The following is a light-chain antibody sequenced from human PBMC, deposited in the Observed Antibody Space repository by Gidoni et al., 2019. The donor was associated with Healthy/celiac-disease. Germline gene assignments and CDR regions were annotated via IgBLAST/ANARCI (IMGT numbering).Light chain of an antibody. CDR2: AAS. V-gene: IGKV1-39*01. J-gene: IGKJ2*01. CDR1: QSISSY. CDR3: QQSYSTLMYT. Sequence: DIQMTQSPSSLSASVGDRVTITCRASQSISSYLNWDQQKPGKAPKLLIYAASSLQSGVPSRFSGSGSGTDFTLTISSLQPEDFATYYCQQSYSTLMYTFGQXTKLEIK.